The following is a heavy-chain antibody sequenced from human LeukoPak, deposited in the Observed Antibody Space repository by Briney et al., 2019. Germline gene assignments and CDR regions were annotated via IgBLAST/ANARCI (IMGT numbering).Heavy chain of an antibody. CDR1: GFTFSSYT. J-gene: IGHJ4*02. D-gene: IGHD1-1*01. V-gene: IGHV3-21*01. CDR3: ARALTTLTYEGY. Sequence: PGGSLRLSCAASGFTFSSYTMHWIRQAPGKGLEWVSSISGSNSYIFYADSVKGRFTVSRDNAKDALYLQMNSLRAEDTAVYYCARALTTLTYEGYWGQGTLVTVSS. CDR2: ISGSNSYI.